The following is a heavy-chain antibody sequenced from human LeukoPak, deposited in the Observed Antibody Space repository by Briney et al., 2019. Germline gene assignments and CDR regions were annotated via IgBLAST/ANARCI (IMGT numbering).Heavy chain of an antibody. CDR1: GFTFSNYA. D-gene: IGHD3-9*01. V-gene: IGHV3-23*01. CDR3: AKWGDYDVLTGYYVSDY. Sequence: GGSLRLSCAASGFTFSNYAMSWVRQAPGKGLEWVSAITGGGSGIYYADSMKSRFTISRDNSKNTLYLQINSLRAEDMAVYYCAKWGDYDVLTGYYVSDYWGQGTLVTVSS. J-gene: IGHJ4*02. CDR2: ITGGGSGI.